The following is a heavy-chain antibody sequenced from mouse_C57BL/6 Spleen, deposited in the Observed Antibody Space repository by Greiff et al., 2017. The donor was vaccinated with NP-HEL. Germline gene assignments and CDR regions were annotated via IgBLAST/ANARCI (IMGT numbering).Heavy chain of an antibody. J-gene: IGHJ2*01. Sequence: EVKLMESGPGLVKPSQSLSLTCSVTGYSITSGYYWNWIRQFPGNKLEWMGYISYDGSNNYNPSLKNRISITRDTSKNQFFLKLNSVTTEDTATYYCARGPFYYGPYFDYWGQGTTLTVSS. D-gene: IGHD1-1*01. CDR2: ISYDGSN. CDR3: ARGPFYYGPYFDY. V-gene: IGHV3-6*01. CDR1: GYSITSGYY.